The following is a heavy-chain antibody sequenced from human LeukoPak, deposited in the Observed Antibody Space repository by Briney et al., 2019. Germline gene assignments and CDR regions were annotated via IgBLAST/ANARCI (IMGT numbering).Heavy chain of an antibody. CDR3: TRHLSRAEDD. Sequence: GGSLRLSCAASGFTFSGHWMSWVRQAPGKGLEWVANINQGGSDKYYVDSVKGRFTISRDNANNLLYLQMNSLRGEDTAVYYCTRHLSRAEDDWGQGTLVTVSS. CDR1: GFTFSGHW. CDR2: INQGGSDK. D-gene: IGHD1-14*01. V-gene: IGHV3-7*01. J-gene: IGHJ4*02.